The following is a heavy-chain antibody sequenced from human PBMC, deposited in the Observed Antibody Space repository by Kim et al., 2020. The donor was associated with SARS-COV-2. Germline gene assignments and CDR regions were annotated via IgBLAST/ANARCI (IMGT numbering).Heavy chain of an antibody. V-gene: IGHV5-10-1*01. CDR1: GYSFTSYW. Sequence: GESLKISCKGSGYSFTSYWISWVRQMPGKGLEWMGRIDPSDSYTNYSPSFQGHVTISADKSISTAYLQWSSLKASDTAMYYCARRSSYDILTGYPNYYYYYGMDVWGQGTTVTVSS. D-gene: IGHD3-9*01. CDR3: ARRSSYDILTGYPNYYYYYGMDV. J-gene: IGHJ6*02. CDR2: IDPSDSYT.